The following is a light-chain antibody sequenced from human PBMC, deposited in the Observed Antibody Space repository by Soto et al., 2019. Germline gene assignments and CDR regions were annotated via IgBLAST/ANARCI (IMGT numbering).Light chain of an antibody. V-gene: IGLV3-21*04. CDR3: QVWDSSPVV. CDR2: YDS. CDR1: NIGSKS. J-gene: IGLJ2*01. Sequence: SYELTQPPSVSVAPGKTARITWGGNNIGSKSVHWYQQKPGQAPVLVIYYDSDRPSGIPERFSGSNSGNTATLTISRVEAGDEADYYCQVWDSSPVVFGGGTKLTVL.